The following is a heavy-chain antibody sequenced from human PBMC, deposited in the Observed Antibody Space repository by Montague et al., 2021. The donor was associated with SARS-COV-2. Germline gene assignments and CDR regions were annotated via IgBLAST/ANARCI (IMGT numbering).Heavy chain of an antibody. V-gene: IGHV4-34*01. D-gene: IGHD3-10*01. J-gene: IGHJ4*01. Sequence: SETLSLTCAVYGGSFSGHYCNWSRKRQGTGLEWIGEINHSGSSNNNSNLTRRVTMSVDTSKTQFSLKLSSVTAADTAVYYCARGARQGYGFRLVSFDYWGQGTLVTVSS. CDR2: INHSGSS. CDR3: ARGARQGYGFRLVSFDY. CDR1: GGSFSGHY.